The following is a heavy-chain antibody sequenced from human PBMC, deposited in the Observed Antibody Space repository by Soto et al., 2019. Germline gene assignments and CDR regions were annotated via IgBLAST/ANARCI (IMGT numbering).Heavy chain of an antibody. CDR2: MYYSGST. D-gene: IGHD6-19*01. CDR1: GRSLSNYY. J-gene: IGHJ4*02. CDR3: ARHARWGGWTTTISPLDY. Sequence: SDSLSLTSTVSGRSLSNYYWRWIRQPPGKGLEWIGHMYYSGSTNYNASLKSRVTISVDTSKKQFSLNLSSVTAADTAVYYCARHARWGGWTTTISPLDYWGQG. V-gene: IGHV4-59*08.